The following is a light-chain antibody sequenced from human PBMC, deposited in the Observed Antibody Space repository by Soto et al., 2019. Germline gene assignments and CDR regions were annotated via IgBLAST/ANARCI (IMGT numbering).Light chain of an antibody. CDR2: EVS. Sequence: QSALTQPASVSGSPGQLITISCTGTSSDVGSYNLVSWYQQHPGKAPKLMIYEVSKRPSGVSNRFSGSKSGNTASLTISGLQAEDEADYYCCSYAGSSTFYVFGTGTTVTVL. J-gene: IGLJ1*01. CDR3: CSYAGSSTFYV. CDR1: SSDVGSYNL. V-gene: IGLV2-23*02.